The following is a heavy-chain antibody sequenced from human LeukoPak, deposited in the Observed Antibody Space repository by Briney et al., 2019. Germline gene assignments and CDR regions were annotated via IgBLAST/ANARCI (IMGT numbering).Heavy chain of an antibody. Sequence: GASVKVSCKASGYTFTGYYMHWVRQAPGQGLEWMGWINPNSGGTNYAQKFQGRVTMTRDTSISTAYMELSRLRSDDTAVYYCARDPTTYYHDSSGYYSVGWFDPWGQGTLVTVSS. V-gene: IGHV1-2*02. CDR3: ARDPTTYYHDSSGYYSVGWFDP. J-gene: IGHJ5*02. D-gene: IGHD3-22*01. CDR2: INPNSGGT. CDR1: GYTFTGYY.